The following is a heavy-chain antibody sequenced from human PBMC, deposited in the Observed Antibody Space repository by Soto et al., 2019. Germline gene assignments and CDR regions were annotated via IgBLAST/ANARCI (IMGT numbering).Heavy chain of an antibody. D-gene: IGHD4-17*01. Sequence: PSETLSLTCTVSGGSISGGGYYWSWVRQHPGKGLEWIGYIYYSGSTYYNPSLKSRVTISVDTSKNQFSLKLSSVTAADTAVYYCARGRGDYLNWLDPWGQGPLVTVYS. CDR2: IYYSGST. J-gene: IGHJ5*02. CDR1: GGSISGGGYY. CDR3: ARGRGDYLNWLDP. V-gene: IGHV4-31*03.